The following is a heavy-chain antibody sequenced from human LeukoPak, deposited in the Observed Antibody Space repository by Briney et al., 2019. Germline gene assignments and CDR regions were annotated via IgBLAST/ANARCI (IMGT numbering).Heavy chain of an antibody. CDR1: GFTFSNNW. CDR3: TTAFRSRTLDY. Sequence: GGSLRLSCEASGFTFSNNWMTWVRQAPGKGLEWVANIKQDGTKTYYVDSVKGRFTISRDNAKNSVYLQMNSLRAEDTAVYYCTTAFRSRTLDYWGQGTLVTVSS. J-gene: IGHJ4*02. CDR2: IKQDGTKT. V-gene: IGHV3-7*02. D-gene: IGHD5-18*01.